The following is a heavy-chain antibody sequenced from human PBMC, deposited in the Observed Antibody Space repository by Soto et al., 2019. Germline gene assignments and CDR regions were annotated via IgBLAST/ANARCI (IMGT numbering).Heavy chain of an antibody. CDR1: GGSISSSSYY. D-gene: IGHD3-9*01. CDR3: ARTTYYDILTGYDY. V-gene: IGHV4-39*01. Sequence: SETLSLTCTVSGGSISSSSYYWGWIRQPPGKGLEWIGSIYYSGSTYYNPSLKSRVTISVDTSKNQFSLKLSSVTAADTAVYYCARTTYYDILTGYDYWGQGTLVTVSS. J-gene: IGHJ4*02. CDR2: IYYSGST.